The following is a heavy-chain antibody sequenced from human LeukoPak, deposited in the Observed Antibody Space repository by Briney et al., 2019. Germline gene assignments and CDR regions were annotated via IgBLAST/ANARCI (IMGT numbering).Heavy chain of an antibody. J-gene: IGHJ4*02. CDR2: IKQDGSEK. Sequence: PGGSLRLSCAASGFTFSSYWMSWVRQAPGKGLEWVANIKQDGSEKYYVDPVKGRFTISRDNAKNSLYLQMNSLRAEDTAVYYCVRDNPRCCGVIPANIDDYWGQGTLVTVSS. CDR1: GFTFSSYW. CDR3: VRDNPRCCGVIPANIDDY. D-gene: IGHD2-15*01. V-gene: IGHV3-7*01.